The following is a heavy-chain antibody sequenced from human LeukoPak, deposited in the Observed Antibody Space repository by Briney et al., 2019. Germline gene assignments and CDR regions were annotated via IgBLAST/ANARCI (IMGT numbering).Heavy chain of an antibody. J-gene: IGHJ4*02. V-gene: IGHV3-21*01. CDR1: GFTFSSYS. CDR3: ARSEVMTGGYFDY. CDR2: ISSSSSYI. D-gene: IGHD2-21*01. Sequence: PGRSLRLSCAASGFTFSSYSMNWVRQAPGKGLEWVSCISSSSSYIYYADSVKGRFTISRDNAKNSLYLQMNSLRAEDTAVYFCARSEVMTGGYFDYWGQGTLVTVSS.